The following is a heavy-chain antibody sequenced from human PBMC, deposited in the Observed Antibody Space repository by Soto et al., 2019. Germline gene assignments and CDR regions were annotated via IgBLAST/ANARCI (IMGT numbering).Heavy chain of an antibody. D-gene: IGHD4-17*01. CDR2: ISGSGGST. CDR1: GFTFSSYA. Sequence: PGGSLRLSCAASGFTFSSYAMNWVRQAPGKGLEWVSAISGSGGSTYYADSVKGRFTISRDNSKNTLYLQMNSLRAEDTAVYYCAKDHHYGDSYRNAFDIWGQGTMVTVSS. J-gene: IGHJ3*02. CDR3: AKDHHYGDSYRNAFDI. V-gene: IGHV3-23*01.